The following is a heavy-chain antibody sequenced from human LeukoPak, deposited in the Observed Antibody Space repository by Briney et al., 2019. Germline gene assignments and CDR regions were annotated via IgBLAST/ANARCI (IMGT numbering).Heavy chain of an antibody. J-gene: IGHJ4*02. V-gene: IGHV1-69*06. CDR1: GGTFSSYA. Sequence: SVKVSCKASGGTFSSYAISWVRQAPGQGLEWMGGIIPVFGTANYAQKFQGRVTITADKSTSTAYMELSSLRSEDTAVYYCARGPGGYSGYDWWGQGTLVTVSS. CDR3: ARGPGGYSGYDW. CDR2: IIPVFGTA. D-gene: IGHD5-12*01.